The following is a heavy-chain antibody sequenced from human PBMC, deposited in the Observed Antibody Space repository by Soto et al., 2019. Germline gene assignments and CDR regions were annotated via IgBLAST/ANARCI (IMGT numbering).Heavy chain of an antibody. CDR3: VKDIHEQWLVSHFEY. CDR1: GFTFESYA. CDR2: ISWNSGSI. D-gene: IGHD6-19*01. J-gene: IGHJ4*02. V-gene: IGHV3-9*01. Sequence: EVQLVESGGGSVQPGRSLILSCVASGFTFESYAMHWVRQVPGKGLEWVSGISWNSGSIGYEDSVKVRFTISRDNAQQSLYLEMNSLRVEDTAFYYCVKDIHEQWLVSHFEYWGQGALVTVSS.